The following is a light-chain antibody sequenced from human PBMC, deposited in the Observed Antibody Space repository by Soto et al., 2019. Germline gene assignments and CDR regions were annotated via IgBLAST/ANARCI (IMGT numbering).Light chain of an antibody. J-gene: IGLJ2*01. CDR1: SGYSNYK. Sequence: QPVLTQPPSASASLGASATLTCTLSSGYSNYKVDWYQQRPGKGPRFVMRVGTGGIVGSKGDGIPDRFSVLGSGLNRYLTIKNIQEEDESDYHCGADHGSGSNFVVVFGGGTKVTVL. CDR3: GADHGSGSNFVVV. V-gene: IGLV9-49*01. CDR2: VGTGGIVG.